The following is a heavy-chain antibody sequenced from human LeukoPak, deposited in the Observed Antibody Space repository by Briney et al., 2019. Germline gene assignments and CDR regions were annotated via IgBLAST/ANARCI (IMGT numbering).Heavy chain of an antibody. Sequence: VASVKVSCKASGGTFSSYAISWVRQAPGQGLEWMGGIIPIFGTANYAQKFQGRVTITADESTSTAYMELSSLRSEDTAVYYCARDLWWCSSTSCYFMARRGFDPWGQGTLVTVSS. J-gene: IGHJ5*02. CDR2: IIPIFGTA. CDR3: ARDLWWCSSTSCYFMARRGFDP. CDR1: GGTFSSYA. D-gene: IGHD2-2*01. V-gene: IGHV1-69*13.